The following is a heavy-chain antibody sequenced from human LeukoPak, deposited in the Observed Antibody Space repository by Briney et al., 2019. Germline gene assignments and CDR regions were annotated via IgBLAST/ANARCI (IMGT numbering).Heavy chain of an antibody. D-gene: IGHD1-26*01. CDR2: IIPIFGTA. Sequence: SVKVSCKASGGIISSYAISWVRQAPGQGLDWMGGIIPIFGTANYAQRFQGRVTITADESTSTAYMELSSLRSEDTAVYYCARGRGPGYYYYMDVWGKGTTVTVSS. CDR3: ARGRGPGYYYYMDV. V-gene: IGHV1-69*13. J-gene: IGHJ6*03. CDR1: GGIISSYA.